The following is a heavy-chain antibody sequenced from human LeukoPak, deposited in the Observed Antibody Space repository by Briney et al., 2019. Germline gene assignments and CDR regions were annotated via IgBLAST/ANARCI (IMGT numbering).Heavy chain of an antibody. CDR3: ASYGGIAAARTDFDH. CDR1: GGSISSNRYY. J-gene: IGHJ4*02. CDR2: MYYSGSN. V-gene: IGHV4-39*01. D-gene: IGHD6-13*01. Sequence: KPSETLSLTCSVSGGSISSNRYYWGWIRQPPGKGLEWIGSMYYSGSNHYNPSLKSRVTISVDTSKNQLSLKLSSVTAADTAVYYCASYGGIAAARTDFDHWGQGILVTVSS.